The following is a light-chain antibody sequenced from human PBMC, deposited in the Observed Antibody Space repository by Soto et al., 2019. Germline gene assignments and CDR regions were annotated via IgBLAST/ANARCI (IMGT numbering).Light chain of an antibody. CDR3: CSYAATTHV. CDR1: SSDIGGYNY. J-gene: IGLJ1*01. V-gene: IGLV2-11*01. CDR2: DVS. Sequence: QSALTQPPSVSGSPGQSVTISCTGTSSDIGGYNYVSWYQQLPGKAPKVMIYDVSKRPSGVPDRFSGSNSGNTAYLTISGLQAEDEADYYCCSYAATTHVFGTGTKLTVL.